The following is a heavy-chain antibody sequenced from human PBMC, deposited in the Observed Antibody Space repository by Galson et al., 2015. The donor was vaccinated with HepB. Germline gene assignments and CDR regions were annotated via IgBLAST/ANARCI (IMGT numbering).Heavy chain of an antibody. CDR3: ARDPTGGGWYGES. CDR1: GFTISPYA. Sequence: SLRLSCAAYGFTISPYAMHWVRQAPGKGLEWVATISYEGSHRYYGDSVKGRVTISRDNSKNILYLQMDTLEPDDTAMYYCARDPTGGGWYGESWGQGTQVAVSS. V-gene: IGHV3-30-3*01. D-gene: IGHD3-10*01. CDR2: ISYEGSHR. J-gene: IGHJ5*02.